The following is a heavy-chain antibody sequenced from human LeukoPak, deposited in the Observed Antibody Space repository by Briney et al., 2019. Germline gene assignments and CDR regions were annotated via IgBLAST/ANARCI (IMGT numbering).Heavy chain of an antibody. CDR3: AELHYDILTGYGEPYYFDY. J-gene: IGHJ4*02. V-gene: IGHV3-23*01. CDR1: GFTFSSYS. CDR2: ISGSGGST. Sequence: PGGSLRLSCAASGFTFSSYSMNWVRQAPGKGLEWVSAISGSGGSTYYADSVKGRFTISRDNSKNTLYLQMNSLRAEDTAVYYCAELHYDILTGYGEPYYFDYWGQGTLVTVSS. D-gene: IGHD3-9*01.